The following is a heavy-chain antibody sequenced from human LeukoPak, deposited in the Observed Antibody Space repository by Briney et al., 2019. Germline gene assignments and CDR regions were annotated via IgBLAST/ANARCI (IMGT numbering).Heavy chain of an antibody. CDR3: ARGEQWLIRC. J-gene: IGHJ4*02. Sequence: ASVKVSCKASGYSFTDYYIHWVRQAPGQGLEWMGWINPNSGDTSYAQNFHGRVTMTRDWSINTAYLEVSSVKSDDTVVFYCARGEQWLIRCWGQGTLVTVSS. D-gene: IGHD6-19*01. CDR1: GYSFTDYY. V-gene: IGHV1-2*02. CDR2: INPNSGDT.